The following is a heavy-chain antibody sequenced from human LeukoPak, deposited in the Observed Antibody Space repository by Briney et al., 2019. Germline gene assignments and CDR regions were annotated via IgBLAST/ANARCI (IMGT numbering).Heavy chain of an antibody. CDR1: GGSISSSSYY. CDR3: AREGGSSSPLDY. V-gene: IGHV4-39*07. CDR2: IYYSGST. D-gene: IGHD2-15*01. J-gene: IGHJ4*02. Sequence: MTSETLSLTCTFSGGSISSSSYYWGWIRQPPGKGLEWIGSIYYSGSTYYNPSLKSRVTISVDTSKNRFSLKLSSVTAADTAVYYCAREGGSSSPLDYWGQGTLVTVSS.